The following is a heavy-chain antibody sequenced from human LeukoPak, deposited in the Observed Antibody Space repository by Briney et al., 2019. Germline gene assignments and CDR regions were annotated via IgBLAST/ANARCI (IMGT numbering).Heavy chain of an antibody. D-gene: IGHD3-10*01. J-gene: IGHJ5*02. V-gene: IGHV1-2*02. Sequence: SVKVSCKASGYTFTGYYMHWVRQAPGQGLEWMGWINPNSGGTNYAQKFQGRVTMTRDTSISTAYMELSRLRSDDTAVYYCARDGLLNPYYYGSGGYYNWFDPWGQGTLVTVSS. CDR2: INPNSGGT. CDR3: ARDGLLNPYYYGSGGYYNWFDP. CDR1: GYTFTGYY.